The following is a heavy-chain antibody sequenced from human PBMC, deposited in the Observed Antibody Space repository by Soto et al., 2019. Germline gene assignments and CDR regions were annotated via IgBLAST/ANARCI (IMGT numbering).Heavy chain of an antibody. CDR1: GFTFSSYA. D-gene: IGHD6-13*01. Sequence: GGSLRLSCAASGFTFSSYAMSWVRQAPGKGLEWVSAVSGSGGSTYYADSVKGRFTISRDNSKNTLYLQMNSLRDEDTALYYCAKCARSSWRRNGNFDYWGRGTLVTVSS. J-gene: IGHJ4*02. CDR3: AKCARSSWRRNGNFDY. CDR2: VSGSGGST. V-gene: IGHV3-23*01.